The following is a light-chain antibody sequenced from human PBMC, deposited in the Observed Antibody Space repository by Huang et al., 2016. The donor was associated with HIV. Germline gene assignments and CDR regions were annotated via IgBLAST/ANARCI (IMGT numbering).Light chain of an antibody. V-gene: IGKV3-20*01. CDR2: GSS. CDR1: ESVSRRF. CDR3: QQYGSSSWA. J-gene: IGKJ1*01. Sequence: EIVLTQSPGSLSLSPGEIATLSCRASESVSRRFLAWYQQKSGQAPRLLIHGSSTRATGIREGFSGSGSGTDFTLTISRLEPEDFAVYYCQQYGSSSWAFGQGTKVEIK.